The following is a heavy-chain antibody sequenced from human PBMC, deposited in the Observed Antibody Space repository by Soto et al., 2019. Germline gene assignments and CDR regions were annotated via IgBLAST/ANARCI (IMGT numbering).Heavy chain of an antibody. V-gene: IGHV3-33*01. CDR1: GFTFSSYG. CDR3: ARGRLSSGVTAAIYGMDV. CDR2: IWYDGSNK. J-gene: IGHJ6*02. D-gene: IGHD2-2*01. Sequence: GGSLRLSCAASGFTFSSYGMHWVRQAPGKGLEWVAVIWYDGSNKYYADSVKGRSTISRDNSKNTLYLQMNSLRAEDTAVYYCARGRLSSGVTAAIYGMDVWGQGTTVTVSS.